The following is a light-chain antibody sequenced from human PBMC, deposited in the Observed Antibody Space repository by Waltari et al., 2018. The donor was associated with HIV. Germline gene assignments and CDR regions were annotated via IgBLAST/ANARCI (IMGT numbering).Light chain of an antibody. CDR3: QQTYSNPSP. J-gene: IGKJ2*01. V-gene: IGKV1-39*01. CDR1: HSIGNY. CDR2: AAS. Sequence: IQMTQSPASRSASEVDRVTITCRANHSIGNYLNWSQQKLGKAPNLLIYAASRLQPGVPSRSSARGSATAFALIITSLQPEDFATYPCQQTYSNPSPSGQGPKLDI.